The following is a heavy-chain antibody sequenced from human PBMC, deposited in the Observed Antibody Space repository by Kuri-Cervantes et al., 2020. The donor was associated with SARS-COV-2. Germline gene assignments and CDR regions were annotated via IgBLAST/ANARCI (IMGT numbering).Heavy chain of an antibody. V-gene: IGHV4-38-2*01. D-gene: IGHD2-15*01. Sequence: SETLSLTCAVSGYSISSGYYWGWIRQPPGKGLEWIGSNYHSGSTYYNPSLKSRVTISVDTSKNQFSLKLSSVTAADTAVYYCARLKRGSNWFDPWGQGTRGTVSS. CDR2: NYHSGST. CDR1: GYSISSGYY. J-gene: IGHJ5*02. CDR3: ARLKRGSNWFDP.